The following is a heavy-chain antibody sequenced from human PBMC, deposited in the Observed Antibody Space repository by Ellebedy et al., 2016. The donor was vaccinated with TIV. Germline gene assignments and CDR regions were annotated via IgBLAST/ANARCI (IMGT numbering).Heavy chain of an antibody. CDR1: KFTFSSYS. J-gene: IGHJ3*02. CDR2: ISSGRTV. CDR3: ARDIEAEGIPGNFDM. Sequence: PGGSLRLSCAASKFTFSSYSMNWVRQAPGKGLQWVSYISSGRTVHYTASVKDRFTISRDNAKNSLYLQMNSLRDEDTAVYYCARDIEAEGIPGNFDMWGQGTMVTVSS. V-gene: IGHV3-48*02. D-gene: IGHD4-23*01.